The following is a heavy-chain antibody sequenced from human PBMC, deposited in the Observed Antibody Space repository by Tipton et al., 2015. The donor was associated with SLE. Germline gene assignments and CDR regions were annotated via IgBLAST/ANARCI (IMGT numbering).Heavy chain of an antibody. CDR3: ARRSILWWSCDY. CDR2: IHYSGST. CDR1: GGSISSSSYY. J-gene: IGHJ4*02. D-gene: IGHD2-21*01. Sequence: TLSLTCTVSGGSISSSSYYLGWIRQPPGKGLEWIGSIHYSGSTYYNPSLKSRVTISVDTSKNQFSLKLSSVTAADTAVYYCARRSILWWSCDYWGQGTLVTVSS. V-gene: IGHV4-39*01.